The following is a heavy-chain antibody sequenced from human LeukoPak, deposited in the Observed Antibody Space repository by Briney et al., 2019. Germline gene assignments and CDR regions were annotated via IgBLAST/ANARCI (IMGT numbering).Heavy chain of an antibody. Sequence: GGSLRLSCAASGFTFSSYSMNWVRQAPGKGLEWVSAISGSGGSTYYADSVKGRFTISRDNSKNTLYLQMNSLRAEDTAVYYCAKALRITIFYWFDPWGQGTLVTVSS. V-gene: IGHV3-23*01. CDR3: AKALRITIFYWFDP. J-gene: IGHJ5*02. D-gene: IGHD3-3*01. CDR1: GFTFSSYS. CDR2: ISGSGGST.